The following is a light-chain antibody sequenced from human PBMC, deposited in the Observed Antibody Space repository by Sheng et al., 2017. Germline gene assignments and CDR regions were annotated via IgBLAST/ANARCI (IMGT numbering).Light chain of an antibody. CDR1: SLRSYY. J-gene: IGLJ2*01. CDR3: NSHRG. Sequence: SSELTQDPAVSVALGQTVRITCQGDSLRSYYASWYQQKPGQAPVLVIYGKNNRPSGIPDRFSGSSSGNTASLTITGAQAEDEADYYCNSHRGFGGGTKLTVL. V-gene: IGLV3-19*01. CDR2: GKN.